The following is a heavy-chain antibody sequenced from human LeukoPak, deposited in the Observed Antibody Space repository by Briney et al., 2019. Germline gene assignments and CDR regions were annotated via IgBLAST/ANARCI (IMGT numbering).Heavy chain of an antibody. Sequence: SETLSLTCAVYGGSFSGYYWSWIRQPPGKGLEWIGEINHSGSTNYNPSLKSRVTISVDTSKNQFSLKLSSVTAADTAVYYCASRTKLQYFDWLLPTGDYWGQGTLVTVSS. V-gene: IGHV4-34*01. CDR1: GGSFSGYY. D-gene: IGHD3-9*01. CDR3: ASRTKLQYFDWLLPTGDY. CDR2: INHSGST. J-gene: IGHJ4*02.